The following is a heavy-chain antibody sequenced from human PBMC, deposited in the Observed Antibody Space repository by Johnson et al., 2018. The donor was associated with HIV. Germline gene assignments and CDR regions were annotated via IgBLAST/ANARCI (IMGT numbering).Heavy chain of an antibody. CDR2: ISYDGRNK. CDR1: GFTVNGNY. D-gene: IGHD6-6*01. V-gene: IGHV3-30*13. Sequence: QVQLVESGGGLIQPGGSLRLSCAVSGFTVNGNYMSWVRQAPGKGLEWVAVISYDGRNKYYADSVKGRFTISRDNSKNRLYLQMNSLRVEDTAVYYCASEVEYSILGGVWGQGTMVTVSS. CDR3: ASEVEYSILGGV. J-gene: IGHJ3*01.